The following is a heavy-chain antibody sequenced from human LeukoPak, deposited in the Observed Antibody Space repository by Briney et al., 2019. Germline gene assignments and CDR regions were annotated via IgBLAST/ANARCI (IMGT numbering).Heavy chain of an antibody. D-gene: IGHD3-22*01. V-gene: IGHV4-34*01. CDR1: GGSFSGYY. Sequence: PSETLSLTCAVYGGSFSGYYWSWIRQPPGKGLEWIGEINHSGSTNYNPSLKSRVTISVDTSKNQFSLKLSSVTAADTAVYYCARGPASGYYSHYFDYWGQGTLVTVSS. CDR2: INHSGST. J-gene: IGHJ4*02. CDR3: ARGPASGYYSHYFDY.